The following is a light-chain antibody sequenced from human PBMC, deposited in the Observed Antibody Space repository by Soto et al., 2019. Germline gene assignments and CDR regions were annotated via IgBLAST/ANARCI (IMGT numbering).Light chain of an antibody. CDR1: TSNIGSNS. J-gene: IGLJ1*01. CDR3: ATWDDSLNGLYV. CDR2: RNN. V-gene: IGLV1-44*01. Sequence: QSVLTQPPSVSGTPGQRVIISCSGSTSNIGSNSVNWYQQLPGTAPKLLIYRNNQRPSGVPDRFSGSKSGTSGSLAINGLQSEDEADYYCATWDDSLNGLYVFGTATKLTVL.